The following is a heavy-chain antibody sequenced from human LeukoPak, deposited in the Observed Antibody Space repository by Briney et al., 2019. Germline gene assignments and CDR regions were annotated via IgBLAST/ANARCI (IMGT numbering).Heavy chain of an antibody. J-gene: IGHJ1*01. CDR2: VNSDGSST. V-gene: IGHV3-74*01. Sequence: GGSLRLSCAASGFTFSSYWMHWVRQVPGKGLLWVSRVNSDGSSTSYADSVKGRFTISRDNVKNTLYLQMNSLRAEDTAVYYCAKGSRDGYNTFQHWGQGTLVTVSS. CDR1: GFTFSSYW. CDR3: AKGSRDGYNTFQH. D-gene: IGHD5-24*01.